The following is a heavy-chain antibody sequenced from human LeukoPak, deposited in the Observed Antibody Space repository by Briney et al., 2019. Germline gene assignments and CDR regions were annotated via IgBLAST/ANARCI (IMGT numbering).Heavy chain of an antibody. CDR3: ARGGRTYYDFWSGYLPVSVGAFDI. D-gene: IGHD3-3*01. CDR1: GGSISSSSYY. CDR2: IYHSGST. J-gene: IGHJ3*02. Sequence: KASETLSLTCTVSGGSISSSSYYWGWIRQPPGKGLEWIGSIYHSGSTYYNPSLKSRVTISVDTSKNQFSLKLSSVTAADTAVYYCARGGRTYYDFWSGYLPVSVGAFDIWGQGTMVTVSS. V-gene: IGHV4-39*07.